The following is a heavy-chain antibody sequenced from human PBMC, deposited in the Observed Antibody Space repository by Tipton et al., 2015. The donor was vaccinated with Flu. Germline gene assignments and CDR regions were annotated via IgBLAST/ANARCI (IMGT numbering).Heavy chain of an antibody. CDR3: ATCTGGSCYSAGFSFDP. V-gene: IGHV3-33*01. CDR1: GFDFSVYG. Sequence: SLRLSCSTSGFDFSVYGMHWVRQAPGKGLEWVAVIWYDGSNEHYSDSVKGRFTISRDNSRRTLYLQMNNLRVEDTAVYFCATCTGGSCYSAGFSFDPRGRGTLVTVSS. D-gene: IGHD2-15*01. CDR2: IWYDGSNE. J-gene: IGHJ5*02.